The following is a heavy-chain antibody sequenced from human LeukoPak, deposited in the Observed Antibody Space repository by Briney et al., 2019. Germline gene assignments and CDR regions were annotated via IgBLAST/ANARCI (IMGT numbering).Heavy chain of an antibody. CDR2: INSDGSST. Sequence: PGGSLRLSCAASGFTFSSYWMHWVRQAPGKGLVWVSRINSDGSSTSYADSVKGRFTISRDNAKNTLYLQMNSLRAEDTAVYYCARDRGGLYDFWSGYRPGGMDVWGQGTTVTVSS. CDR3: ARDRGGLYDFWSGYRPGGMDV. CDR1: GFTFSSYW. V-gene: IGHV3-74*01. J-gene: IGHJ6*02. D-gene: IGHD3-3*01.